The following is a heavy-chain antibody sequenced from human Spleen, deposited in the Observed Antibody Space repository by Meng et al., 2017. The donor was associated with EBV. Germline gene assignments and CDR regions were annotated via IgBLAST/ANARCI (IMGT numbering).Heavy chain of an antibody. CDR2: LIPMFGAP. D-gene: IGHD3-10*01. V-gene: IGHV1-69*01. CDR1: GGPFSSDA. Sequence: SGAALQWPRSSVNVPCKTAGGPFSSDAISRARQAPGQGLEWLGGLIPMFGAPNYAQKFQGRVTITADESTSTHYMELSSLRSEDTAVYYCASESGRGYTPDYWGQGTLVTVSS. CDR3: ASESGRGYTPDY. J-gene: IGHJ4*02.